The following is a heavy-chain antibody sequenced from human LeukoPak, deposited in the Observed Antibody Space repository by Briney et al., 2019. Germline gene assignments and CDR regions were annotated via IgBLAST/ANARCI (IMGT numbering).Heavy chain of an antibody. CDR3: AGQRTSARGADGQID. CDR2: INPNSGGT. J-gene: IGHJ4*02. D-gene: IGHD2-21*01. Sequence: ASVKVSCKASEYTFSGSYMHWVRQAPGQGLEWMGWINPNSGGTNYAQKFQGRVTMTRDTSISTAYMELSRLTSDDTAVYYCAGQRTSARGADGQIDWGQGTLVTVSS. CDR1: EYTFSGSY. V-gene: IGHV1-2*02.